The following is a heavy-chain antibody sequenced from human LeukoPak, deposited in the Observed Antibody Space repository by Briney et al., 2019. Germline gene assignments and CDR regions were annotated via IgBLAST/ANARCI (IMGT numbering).Heavy chain of an antibody. J-gene: IGHJ4*02. CDR3: AREDYSSGWSWGVDY. CDR2: ISSSGTYI. V-gene: IGHV3-21*01. CDR1: GYTFSDYS. Sequence: GGSLRLSCAASGYTFSDYSVNWVRQVPGKGLEWVSSISSSGTYIYYADSVKGRFTISRDNAKNSLFLQMNSLRAEDTAVYYCAREDYSSGWSWGVDYWGQGTLVTVSS. D-gene: IGHD6-19*01.